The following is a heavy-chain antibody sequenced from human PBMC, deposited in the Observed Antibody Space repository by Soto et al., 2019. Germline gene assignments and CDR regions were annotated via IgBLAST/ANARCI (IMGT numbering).Heavy chain of an antibody. Sequence: PSETLSLTCAVYGGSFSGYYWSWIRQPPGKGLEWIGEINHSGSTNYNPSLKSRVTISVDTSKNQFSLKLSSVTAADTAVYYCARARPEFAGYYYGMDVWGQGXTVTVYS. CDR3: ARARPEFAGYYYGMDV. CDR1: GGSFSGYY. V-gene: IGHV4-34*01. CDR2: INHSGST. D-gene: IGHD3-10*01. J-gene: IGHJ6*02.